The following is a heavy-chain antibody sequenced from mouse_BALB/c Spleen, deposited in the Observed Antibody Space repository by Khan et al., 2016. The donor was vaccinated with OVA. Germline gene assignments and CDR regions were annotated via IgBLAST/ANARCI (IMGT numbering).Heavy chain of an antibody. CDR3: ARLEDI. Sequence: VQLQESGPGLVAPSQSLSITCTVSGFSLTSYGVHWVRQPPGKGLEWLGVIWAGGSTNYNSALMSRLSISKDNSKRKAFFKLISLQTDDTAMYYCARLEDIWGQGTTHTVSS. D-gene: IGHD1-3*01. CDR1: GFSLTSYG. CDR2: IWAGGST. J-gene: IGHJ2*01. V-gene: IGHV2-9*02.